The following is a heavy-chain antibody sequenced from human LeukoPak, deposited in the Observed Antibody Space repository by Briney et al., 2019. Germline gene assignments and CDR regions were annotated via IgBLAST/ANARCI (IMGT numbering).Heavy chain of an antibody. CDR2: IYHRGST. CDR1: GYSISSGYY. J-gene: IGHJ4*02. D-gene: IGHD2-15*01. CDR3: ARAGYCSGGSCYYFDY. Sequence: SETLSLTCAVSGYSISSGYYWGWIRQPPGKGLEWIGSIYHRGSTYYNPPLKSRVTISVDTSKNQFSLKLSSVTAADTAVYYCARAGYCSGGSCYYFDYWGQGTLVTVSS. V-gene: IGHV4-38-2*01.